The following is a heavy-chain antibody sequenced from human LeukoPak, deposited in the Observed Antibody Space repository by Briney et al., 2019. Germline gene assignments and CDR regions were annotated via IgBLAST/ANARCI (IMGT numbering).Heavy chain of an antibody. Sequence: SETLSLTCTVSGGSISSYYWSRIRQPPGKGLEWIGYIYTSGSTNYNPSLKSRVTISVDTSKNQFSLKLSSVTAADTAVYYCARHIAAAGDAFDIWGQGTMVTVSS. CDR1: GGSISSYY. V-gene: IGHV4-4*09. CDR2: IYTSGST. J-gene: IGHJ3*02. D-gene: IGHD6-13*01. CDR3: ARHIAAAGDAFDI.